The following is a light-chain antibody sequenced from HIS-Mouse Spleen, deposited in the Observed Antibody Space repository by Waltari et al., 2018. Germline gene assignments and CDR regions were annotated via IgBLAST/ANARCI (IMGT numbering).Light chain of an antibody. J-gene: IGLJ2*01. CDR3: SSYTSSSTVV. Sequence: QSALTQPASVSGSPGQSITISCTGTSSDVGGYNYVSWYQHHPGNAPKRMIYDCSNRHSGVSNRFSGSKSGNTASLTISGLQAEDKADYYCSSYTSSSTVVFGGGTKLTVL. CDR2: DCS. CDR1: SSDVGGYNY. V-gene: IGLV2-14*03.